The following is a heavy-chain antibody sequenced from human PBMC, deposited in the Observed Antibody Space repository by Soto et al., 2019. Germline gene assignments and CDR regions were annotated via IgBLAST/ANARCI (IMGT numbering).Heavy chain of an antibody. CDR1: GFTFSSYS. Sequence: EVQLVESGGGLVKPGGSLRLSCAASGFTFSSYSMNWVRQAPGKGLEWVSSISSSSSYIYYADSVKGRFTISRDNAKNSRYLQMNSLRAEDTAVYYCARLVAAAFDIWGQGTMVTVSS. V-gene: IGHV3-21*01. CDR3: ARLVAAAFDI. CDR2: ISSSSSYI. J-gene: IGHJ3*02. D-gene: IGHD2-21*01.